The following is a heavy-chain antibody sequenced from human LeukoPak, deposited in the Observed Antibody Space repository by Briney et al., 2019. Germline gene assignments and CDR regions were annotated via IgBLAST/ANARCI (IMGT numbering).Heavy chain of an antibody. CDR1: GFTFSSYE. D-gene: IGHD2-8*01. Sequence: GGSLRLSCVASGFTFSSYEMNWVRQAPGKGLEWISYITRSGTTIYYAESVQGRFTISRDNAKNSLFLQMDGLRAEDTAVYYCARGPYCTTLNCYPWFDYWGQGILVTVSS. CDR3: ARGPYCTTLNCYPWFDY. J-gene: IGHJ4*02. CDR2: ITRSGTTI. V-gene: IGHV3-48*03.